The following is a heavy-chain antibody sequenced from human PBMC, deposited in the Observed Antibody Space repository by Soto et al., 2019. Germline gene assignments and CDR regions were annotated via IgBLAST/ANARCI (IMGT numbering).Heavy chain of an antibody. CDR3: ARGGSSDWQVAFDF. CDR2: VNHNGRN. V-gene: IGHV4-34*01. Sequence: QLHQQQWGAGLLKPSETLSLTCAVYGGSFSGYFWNWIRQSQGKGLEWIGQVNHNGRNNYNPSLKSRVTISLDMSKNQISLKLTSVTAAETAVYYCARGGSSDWQVAFDFWGQGTMVTVSA. CDR1: GGSFSGYF. D-gene: IGHD6-19*01. J-gene: IGHJ3*01.